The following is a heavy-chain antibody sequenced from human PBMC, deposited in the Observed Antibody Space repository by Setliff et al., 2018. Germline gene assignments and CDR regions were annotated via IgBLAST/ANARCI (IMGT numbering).Heavy chain of an antibody. D-gene: IGHD3-9*01. V-gene: IGHV4-61*02. CDR2: IHASGSP. Sequence: KASETLFLTCTVSGGSITSGSFYWSWIRQPAGKKLEWIGRIHASGSPDYNPSFKSRVTISRDTSTNQFSLKLGSVTAADTAVYYCARERYFDWFFEDWGHGTLVTVSS. CDR3: ARERYFDWFFED. J-gene: IGHJ4*01. CDR1: GGSITSGSFY.